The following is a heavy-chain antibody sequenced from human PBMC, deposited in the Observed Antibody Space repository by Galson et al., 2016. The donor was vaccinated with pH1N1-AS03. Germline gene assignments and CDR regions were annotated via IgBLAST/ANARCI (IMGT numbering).Heavy chain of an antibody. CDR1: GGTLNNYA. V-gene: IGHV1-69*06. D-gene: IGHD3-16*02. J-gene: IGHJ4*02. CDR2: ISPIFGSA. Sequence: SVKVSCKASGGTLNNYAINWVRQAPGQGLEWMGGISPIFGSANHAQKFQGRVTITADIFTNTVYMELSSLRSEDTAVYYCAKTTFGGVIVSGKMSLDYWGQGTLVTVSS. CDR3: AKTTFGGVIVSGKMSLDY.